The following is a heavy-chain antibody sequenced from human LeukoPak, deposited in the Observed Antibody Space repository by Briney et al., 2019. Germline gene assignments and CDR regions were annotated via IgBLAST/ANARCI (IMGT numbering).Heavy chain of an antibody. V-gene: IGHV4-59*01. Sequence: PSETLSLTCTVSGGSISSYYWTWIRLPPGKGLEWIGYLSKSGNTNYSPSLKSRVTIFGDTSKNQFFLKLSSVTAADTAMYYCARARYVKNFYACTVWGQGTLVTVSS. CDR1: GGSISSYY. D-gene: IGHD3-9*01. CDR2: LSKSGNT. CDR3: ARARYVKNFYACTV. J-gene: IGHJ3*01.